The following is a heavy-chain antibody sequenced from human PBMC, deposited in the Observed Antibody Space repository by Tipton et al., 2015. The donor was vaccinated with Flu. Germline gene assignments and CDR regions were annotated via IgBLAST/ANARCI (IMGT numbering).Heavy chain of an antibody. CDR2: IYTSGST. CDR3: ARGPCSGGNCYVKGAFDI. CDR1: GGCISNHK. J-gene: IGHJ3*02. V-gene: IGHV4-4*07. Sequence: TLSLTCTVSGGCISNHKWRWIRQPAGKGLEWLGRIYTSGSTNYNPSLKSRVTMSGDTSKDQFSLKLSSVTAADTAVYYCARGPCSGGNCYVKGAFDIWGQGTMVTVSS. D-gene: IGHD2-15*01.